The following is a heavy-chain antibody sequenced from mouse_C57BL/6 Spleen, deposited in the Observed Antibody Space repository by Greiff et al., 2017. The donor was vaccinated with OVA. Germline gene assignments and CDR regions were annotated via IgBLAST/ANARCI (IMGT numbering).Heavy chain of an antibody. V-gene: IGHV1-80*01. CDR3: ARGAVVEYYFDY. CDR1: GYAFSSYW. J-gene: IGHJ2*01. D-gene: IGHD1-1*01. CDR2: IYPGDGDT. Sequence: QVQLQQSGAELVKPGASVKISCKASGYAFSSYWMNWVKQRPGKGLEWIGQIYPGDGDTNYNGKFKGKATLTADKSSSTAYMQLSSLTSEDSAVYFCARGAVVEYYFDYWGQGTTLTVSS.